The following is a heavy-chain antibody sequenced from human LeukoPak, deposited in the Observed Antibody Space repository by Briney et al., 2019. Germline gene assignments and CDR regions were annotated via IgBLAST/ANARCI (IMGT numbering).Heavy chain of an antibody. Sequence: GGSLRLSCAASGFTFDDYGMSWVRQAPGKGLEWVAVISYDGSNKYYADSVKGRFTISRDNSKNTLYLQMNSLRAEDTAVYYCAKDPSIVGATRGAFDIWGQGTMVTVSS. CDR2: ISYDGSNK. V-gene: IGHV3-30*18. D-gene: IGHD1-26*01. J-gene: IGHJ3*02. CDR3: AKDPSIVGATRGAFDI. CDR1: GFTFDDYG.